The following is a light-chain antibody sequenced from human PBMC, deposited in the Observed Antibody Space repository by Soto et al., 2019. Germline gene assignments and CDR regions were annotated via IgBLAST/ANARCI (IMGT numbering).Light chain of an antibody. V-gene: IGKV3-20*01. Sequence: IRLTQSPCTLSLSPGERATLSCRASQSVSSSRLAWYRQKPGQAPRLLIYGASSRATGIPDRFSGSGSGTDFTLTISRLEPEDFAVYYCQQYGSSPPNFGQGTRLEIK. CDR3: QQYGSSPPN. CDR1: QSVSSSR. CDR2: GAS. J-gene: IGKJ5*01.